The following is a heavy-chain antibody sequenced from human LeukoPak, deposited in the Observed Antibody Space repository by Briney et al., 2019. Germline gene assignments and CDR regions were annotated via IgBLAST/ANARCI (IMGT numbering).Heavy chain of an antibody. CDR1: GFAFNTYA. D-gene: IGHD1-1*01. CDR3: AKDDDDRPDY. V-gene: IGHV3-23*01. CDR2: VSDGGATT. Sequence: GGSLRLSCAVSGFAFNTYAMSWVRQAPGKGLEWVSAVSDGGATTYYADSVKGRFTISRDNSKNTLYLQMNSLRAEDTAVYYCAKDDDDRPDYWGQGTLVTVSS. J-gene: IGHJ4*02.